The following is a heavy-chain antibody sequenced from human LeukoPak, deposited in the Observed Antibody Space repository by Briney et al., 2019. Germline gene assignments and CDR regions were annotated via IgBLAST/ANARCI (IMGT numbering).Heavy chain of an antibody. J-gene: IGHJ4*02. CDR1: GFTFSSYG. V-gene: IGHV3-30*02. CDR3: AKTIVVVPAAGGWFDY. Sequence: GGSLRLSCAASGFTFSSYGMHWVRQAPGKGLEWVAFIRYDERNKYYADSVKGRFTISRDNSKNTLYLQMNSLRAEDTAVYYCAKTIVVVPAAGGWFDYWGQGTLVTVSS. CDR2: IRYDERNK. D-gene: IGHD2-2*01.